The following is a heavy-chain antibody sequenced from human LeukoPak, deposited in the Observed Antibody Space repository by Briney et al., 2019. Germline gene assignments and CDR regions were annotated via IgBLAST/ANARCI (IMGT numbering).Heavy chain of an antibody. J-gene: IGHJ6*03. Sequence: GGSLRLSCAASGFTFSSCWMTWVRQAPGKGLEWLANIKQDGSERYYVDSVKGRFTISRDNAKNSLYLQMNSLRAEDTAVYYCARDDYSNYGASYYYYMDVWGKGTTVTVSS. CDR1: GFTFSSCW. V-gene: IGHV3-7*01. D-gene: IGHD4-11*01. CDR3: ARDDYSNYGASYYYYMDV. CDR2: IKQDGSER.